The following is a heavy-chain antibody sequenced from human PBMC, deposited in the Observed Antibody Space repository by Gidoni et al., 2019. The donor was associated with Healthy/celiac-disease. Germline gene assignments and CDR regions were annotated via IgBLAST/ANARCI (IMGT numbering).Heavy chain of an antibody. V-gene: IGHV3-30*18. CDR2: ISYDGSNK. CDR3: AKDMGLLWFGELFGPFDY. CDR1: SSYG. Sequence: SSYGMHWVRQAPGKGLEWVAVISYDGSNKYYADSVKGRFTISRDNSKNTLYLQMNSLRAEDTAVYYCAKDMGLLWFGELFGPFDYWGQGTLVTVSS. J-gene: IGHJ4*02. D-gene: IGHD3-10*01.